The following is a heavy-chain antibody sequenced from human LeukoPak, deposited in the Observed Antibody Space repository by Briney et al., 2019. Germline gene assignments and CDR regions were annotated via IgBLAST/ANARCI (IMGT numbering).Heavy chain of an antibody. J-gene: IGHJ4*02. D-gene: IGHD3-10*01. CDR2: IYYSGST. Sequence: SETLSLTCTVSGGSISSGGYYWSWIRQHPGKGLEWIGYIYYSGSTYYNPSLKSRVTISVDTSKNQFSLKLSSVTAADTAVYYCARDLPEVRGAGAANFDYWGQGTLVTVSS. CDR1: GGSISSGGYY. CDR3: ARDLPEVRGAGAANFDY. V-gene: IGHV4-31*03.